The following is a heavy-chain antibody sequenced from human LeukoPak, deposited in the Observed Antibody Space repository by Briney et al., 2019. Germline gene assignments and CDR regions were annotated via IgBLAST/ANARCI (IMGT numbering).Heavy chain of an antibody. J-gene: IGHJ4*02. CDR3: ARDLYCGGDCYTDY. V-gene: IGHV1-2*06. Sequence: ASVKVSCKASGYTFTGYYMHWVRQAPGQGLEWMGRINPNSGGTNYAQNFQGRVTMTRDTSISTAYMELSRLRSDDTAVYYCARDLYCGGDCYTDYWGQGTLVTVSS. CDR1: GYTFTGYY. D-gene: IGHD2-21*02. CDR2: INPNSGGT.